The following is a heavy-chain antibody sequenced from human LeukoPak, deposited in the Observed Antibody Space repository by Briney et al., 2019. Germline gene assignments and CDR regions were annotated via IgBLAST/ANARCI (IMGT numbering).Heavy chain of an antibody. Sequence: ASVKVSCKASGYTFTTYGISWVRQAPGQGLEWMGWISAYNGNTYYAQKLQGRVTMTTDTSTSTAYMELRSLRSDDTAVYYCARLQGYSSGWDLGDGYYYYYGMDVWGQGTTVTVSS. CDR2: ISAYNGNT. V-gene: IGHV1-18*01. CDR1: GYTFTTYG. D-gene: IGHD6-19*01. J-gene: IGHJ6*02. CDR3: ARLQGYSSGWDLGDGYYYYYGMDV.